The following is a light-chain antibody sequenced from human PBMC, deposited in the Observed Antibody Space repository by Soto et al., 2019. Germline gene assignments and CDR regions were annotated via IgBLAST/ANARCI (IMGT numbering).Light chain of an antibody. CDR2: AAS. CDR1: KGISSF. V-gene: IGKV1-9*01. J-gene: IGKJ1*01. CDR3: QQLNSYPRT. Sequence: IRLTQSPSPFSALVGERATIPCRASKGISSFLAGYQQKPGKAPKLLIYAASTLQSGVPSRFSGSGSGTDFTLTISSLQPEDFATYYCQQLNSYPRTFGQGTRVEIK.